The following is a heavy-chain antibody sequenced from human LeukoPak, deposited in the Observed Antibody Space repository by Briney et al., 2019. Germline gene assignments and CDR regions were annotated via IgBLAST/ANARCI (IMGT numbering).Heavy chain of an antibody. Sequence: GGSLRLSCAASGFSFSNYWMHWVRHVPGKGLVWVSRLTRDWSGANYADSVKGRFTISRDNARSTLYLQMNSLRAEDTAVYYCARDGDGYNFDYWGQGALVIVSS. V-gene: IGHV3-74*01. J-gene: IGHJ4*02. CDR2: LTRDWSGA. D-gene: IGHD5-24*01. CDR1: GFSFSNYW. CDR3: ARDGDGYNFDY.